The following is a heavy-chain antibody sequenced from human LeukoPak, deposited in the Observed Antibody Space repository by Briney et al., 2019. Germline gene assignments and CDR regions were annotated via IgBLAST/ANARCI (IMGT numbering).Heavy chain of an antibody. CDR1: GFTFSSYA. D-gene: IGHD3-9*01. CDR2: ISGSGGST. V-gene: IGHV3-23*01. J-gene: IGHJ3*02. Sequence: PGGSLRLSCAASGFTFSSYAMSRVRQAPGKGLEWVSAISGSGGSTYYADSVKGRFTISRDNSKNTLYLQMNSLRAEDTAVYYCAKVKIDILTGYHLGAFDIWGQGTMVTVSS. CDR3: AKVKIDILTGYHLGAFDI.